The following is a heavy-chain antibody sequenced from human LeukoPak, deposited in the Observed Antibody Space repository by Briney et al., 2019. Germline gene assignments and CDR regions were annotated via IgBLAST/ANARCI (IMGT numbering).Heavy chain of an antibody. CDR2: ISSSGSTI. Sequence: KNGGSLRLSCAASGFTFSDYYMSWIRQAPGKGLEWVSYISSSGSTIYYADSVKGRFTISRDNAKNSLYLQMNSLRAEDTAVYYCARDRASRINYYDSSGWAAFDIWGQGTMVTVSS. J-gene: IGHJ3*02. CDR1: GFTFSDYY. D-gene: IGHD3-22*01. V-gene: IGHV3-11*01. CDR3: ARDRASRINYYDSSGWAAFDI.